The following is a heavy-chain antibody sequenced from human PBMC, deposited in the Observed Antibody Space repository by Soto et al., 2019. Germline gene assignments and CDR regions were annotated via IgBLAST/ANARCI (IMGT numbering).Heavy chain of an antibody. D-gene: IGHD6-19*01. V-gene: IGHV3-33*01. Sequence: GGSLRLSCAASGFLFTSYGMHWVRQAPGKGLEWVAVIWFDGSYRYYADSVKGRFTISRDNSKNTLYLEMNSLRVEDTAVYYCARDVRSSGWYSHYWGQGAQVTVSS. J-gene: IGHJ4*02. CDR2: IWFDGSYR. CDR3: ARDVRSSGWYSHY. CDR1: GFLFTSYG.